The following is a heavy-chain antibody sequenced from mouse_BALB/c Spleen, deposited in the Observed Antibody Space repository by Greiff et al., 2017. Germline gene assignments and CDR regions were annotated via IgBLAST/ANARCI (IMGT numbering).Heavy chain of an antibody. D-gene: IGHD2-14*01. Sequence: VQLKQSGTVLARPGASVKMSCKASGYTFTSYWMHWVKQRPGQGLEWIGAIYPGNSDTSYNQKFKGKAKLTAVTSTSTAYMELSSLTNEDSAVYYCTRGGVWGYDRDFDVWGAGTTVTVSS. CDR2: IYPGNSDT. J-gene: IGHJ1*01. V-gene: IGHV1-5*01. CDR3: TRGGVWGYDRDFDV. CDR1: GYTFTSYW.